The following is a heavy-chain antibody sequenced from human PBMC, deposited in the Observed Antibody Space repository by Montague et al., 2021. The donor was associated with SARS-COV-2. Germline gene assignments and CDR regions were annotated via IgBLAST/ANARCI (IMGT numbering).Heavy chain of an antibody. V-gene: IGHV4-39*01. D-gene: IGHD2-15*01. CDR3: ATRTRYPQNDFGF. Sequence: SETLSLTCTVSGDSIRNSDYSWGRVRQPPGKGLEWIGNIYNGGTTFYNPSLKSRVTIFVDTSKNQFSLKLSSVTAADTAVYYCATRTRYPQNDFGFWGQGTLVTVSS. CDR2: IYNGGTT. J-gene: IGHJ4*02. CDR1: GDSIRNSDYS.